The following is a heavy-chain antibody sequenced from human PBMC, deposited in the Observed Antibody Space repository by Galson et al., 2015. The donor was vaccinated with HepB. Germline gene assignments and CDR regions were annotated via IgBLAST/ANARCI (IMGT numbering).Heavy chain of an antibody. J-gene: IGHJ6*03. V-gene: IGHV3-7*04. D-gene: IGHD3-3*01. CDR2: IKQDGSEK. CDR1: GFTFSSYW. CDR3: ARVGLLEWLLGYYYYYYIDV. Sequence: SLRLSCAASGFTFSSYWMSWVRQAPGKGLEWVANIKQDGSEKYYVDSVKGRFTISRDNAKNSLYLQMNSLRAEDTAVYYCARVGLLEWLLGYYYYYYIDVWGKGTTVTVSS.